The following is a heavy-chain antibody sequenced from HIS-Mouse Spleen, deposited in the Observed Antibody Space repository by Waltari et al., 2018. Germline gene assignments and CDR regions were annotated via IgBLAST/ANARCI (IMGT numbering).Heavy chain of an antibody. CDR1: GYTFTGYY. CDR3: ARDPCSSSSQYFQH. CDR2: INPKSGGT. Sequence: QVQLVQSGAEVKKPGASVKVSCKASGYTFTGYYMHWVRQAPGQGLGWMGWINPKSGGTNYAQKFQGRVTMTRDTSISTAYMELSRLRSDDTAVYYCARDPCSSSSQYFQHWGQGTLVTVSS. D-gene: IGHD6-6*01. V-gene: IGHV1-2*02. J-gene: IGHJ1*01.